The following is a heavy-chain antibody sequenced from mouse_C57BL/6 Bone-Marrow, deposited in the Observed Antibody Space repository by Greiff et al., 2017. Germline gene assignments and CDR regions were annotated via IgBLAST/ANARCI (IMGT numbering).Heavy chain of an antibody. V-gene: IGHV1-42*01. J-gene: IGHJ3*01. CDR1: GYSFTGYY. Sequence: EVQLQQSGPELVKPGASVKISCKASGYSFTGYYMNWVKQSPEKSLEWIGKINPSTGGTTYNQKFKAKATLTVDKSSSTAYMQLKSLTSEDSAVYYCARTGTGPWFAYWGQGTLVTVSA. D-gene: IGHD4-1*01. CDR3: ARTGTGPWFAY. CDR2: INPSTGGT.